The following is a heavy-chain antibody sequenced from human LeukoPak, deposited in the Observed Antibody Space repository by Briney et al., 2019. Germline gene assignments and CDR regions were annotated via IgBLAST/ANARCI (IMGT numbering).Heavy chain of an antibody. Sequence: GRSLRLSCAASGFTFSSHGFHWVRQAPGKGLEWVAAIWFYGSKQCYADSVKGRFTVSRDDSKNTLYLQMNSLRADDTAVYYCARDPQSSMDVWGQGSTVTVSS. J-gene: IGHJ6*02. V-gene: IGHV3-33*01. CDR3: ARDPQSSMDV. CDR1: GFTFSSHG. CDR2: IWFYGSKQ.